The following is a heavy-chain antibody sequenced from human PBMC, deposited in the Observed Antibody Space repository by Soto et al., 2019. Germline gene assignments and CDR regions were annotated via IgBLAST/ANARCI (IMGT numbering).Heavy chain of an antibody. Sequence: GGSLRLSCEASGFTFSSYEMNWVRQAPGKGLEWVSYISSSGSTIYYADSVKGRFTISRDNAKNSLYLQMNSLRAEDTAVYHCARYAFSSSWYGYYFDYWGQGTLVTVSS. CDR2: ISSSGSTI. CDR1: GFTFSSYE. V-gene: IGHV3-48*03. CDR3: ARYAFSSSWYGYYFDY. D-gene: IGHD6-13*01. J-gene: IGHJ4*02.